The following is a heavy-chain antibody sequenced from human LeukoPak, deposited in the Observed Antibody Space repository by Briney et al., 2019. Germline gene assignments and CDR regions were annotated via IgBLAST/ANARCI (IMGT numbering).Heavy chain of an antibody. CDR2: ISGSGGST. J-gene: IGHJ6*02. Sequence: PGGSLRLSCAASGFTFSSYAMSWVRQAPGKGLEWVSAISGSGGSTYYADSVKGRFTISRDNSKNTLYLQMNSLRAEDTAVYYCAKGETRPYYDFWSGSTYGMDVWGQGTTVTVSS. CDR1: GFTFSSYA. CDR3: AKGETRPYYDFWSGSTYGMDV. V-gene: IGHV3-23*01. D-gene: IGHD3-3*01.